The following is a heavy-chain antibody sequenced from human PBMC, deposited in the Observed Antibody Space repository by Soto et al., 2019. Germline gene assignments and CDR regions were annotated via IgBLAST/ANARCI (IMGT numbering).Heavy chain of an antibody. CDR3: AKDITTYDDYIWGSSHFDY. D-gene: IGHD3-16*01. Sequence: EVQLVESGGGLVQPGRSLRLSCAASGFTFDDYAMHWVRQAPGKGLEWVSGISWNGDNIGYADSVKGRLIISRDNAKNSLYQQMNSLRAEDTALYYCAKDITTYDDYIWGSSHFDYWGQGTLVTVSS. CDR2: ISWNGDNI. J-gene: IGHJ4*02. V-gene: IGHV3-9*01. CDR1: GFTFDDYA.